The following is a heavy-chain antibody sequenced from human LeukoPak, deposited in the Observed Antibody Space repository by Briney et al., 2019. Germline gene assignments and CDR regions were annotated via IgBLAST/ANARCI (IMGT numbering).Heavy chain of an antibody. D-gene: IGHD2-15*01. Sequence: GASVKVSCKASGYTFTSYGISWVRQAPGQGLAWMGWISAYNGKTNYAQKFQGRLTMTEDTSTDTAYMELSSLRSNDTAVYYCATDPVGYCSGNGCNSVDYWGQGTLVTVSS. CDR1: GYTFTSYG. V-gene: IGHV1-18*01. CDR2: ISAYNGKT. J-gene: IGHJ4*02. CDR3: ATDPVGYCSGNGCNSVDY.